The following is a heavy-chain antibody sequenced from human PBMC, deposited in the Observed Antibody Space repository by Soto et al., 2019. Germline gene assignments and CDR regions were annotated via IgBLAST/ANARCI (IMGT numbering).Heavy chain of an antibody. Sequence: PWGSLRLSCSASGFTFSSYWMSWCRQAPGKGLQWVVNIKQDGSEKYYMDSVRGRFTVSRDNAKNSLYLQMNSLRAEDTAVYFCARVAYTYGWIYDYWGQGSLVTVSS. V-gene: IGHV3-7*01. J-gene: IGHJ4*01. CDR2: IKQDGSEK. D-gene: IGHD2-2*02. CDR1: GFTFSSYW. CDR3: ARVAYTYGWIYDY.